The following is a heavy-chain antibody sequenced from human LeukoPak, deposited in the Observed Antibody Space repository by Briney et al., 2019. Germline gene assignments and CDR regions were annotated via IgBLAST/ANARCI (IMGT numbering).Heavy chain of an antibody. CDR1: GGSFSGYY. CDR3: ARGRHSSSWYPAYHFDY. D-gene: IGHD6-13*01. V-gene: IGHV4-34*01. CDR2: INHSGST. Sequence: SETLSLTCAVYGGSFSGYYWSWIRQPPGKGLEWIGEINHSGSTNYNPSLKSRVTISVDTSKNQFSLKLSSVTAADTAVYYCARGRHSSSWYPAYHFDYWGQATLVTVSS. J-gene: IGHJ4*02.